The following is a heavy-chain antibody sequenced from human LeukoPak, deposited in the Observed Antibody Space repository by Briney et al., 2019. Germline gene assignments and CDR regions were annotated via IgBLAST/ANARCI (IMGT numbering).Heavy chain of an antibody. CDR1: GFTFSNYW. CDR2: IKQDGSEQ. Sequence: GGSLRLSCAASGFTFSNYWMSWVRQAPGKGPEWVANIKQDGSEQYYVDSVKGRFTISRDNAKNSLYLQMNSLRDEDTVVYYCARMGSGHDWSLFDYWGQGTLVTVSS. CDR3: ARMGSGHDWSLFDY. J-gene: IGHJ4*02. V-gene: IGHV3-7*03. D-gene: IGHD5-12*01.